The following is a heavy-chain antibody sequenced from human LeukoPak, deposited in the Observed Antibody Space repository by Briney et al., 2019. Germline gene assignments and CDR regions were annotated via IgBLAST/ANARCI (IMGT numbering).Heavy chain of an antibody. Sequence: GGSLRLSCAASGFTFTSYSMNWVRQAPGKGLEWVSTISGGGGSTYYADSVKGRFTISRDNSKNTLYLQMNSLRAEDTAVYYCAKDTAYYALVGAFDIWGQGTMVTVSS. D-gene: IGHD2-2*01. J-gene: IGHJ3*02. V-gene: IGHV3-23*01. CDR2: ISGGGGST. CDR3: AKDTAYYALVGAFDI. CDR1: GFTFTSYS.